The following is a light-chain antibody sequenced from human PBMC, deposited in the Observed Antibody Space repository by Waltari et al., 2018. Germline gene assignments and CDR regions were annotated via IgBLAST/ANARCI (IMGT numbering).Light chain of an antibody. CDR2: DFS. J-gene: IGLJ1*01. CDR1: NSDVGNYNY. Sequence: QSALTQPASVSGSPGQSITISCTGSNSDVGNYNYVSWYQQPPGKAPKLMIYDFSYRPSGVSNRFSGSKSGNTASLTISGLQAEDEADYYCSSYTSSSTLVFGTGTKVTVL. V-gene: IGLV2-14*03. CDR3: SSYTSSSTLV.